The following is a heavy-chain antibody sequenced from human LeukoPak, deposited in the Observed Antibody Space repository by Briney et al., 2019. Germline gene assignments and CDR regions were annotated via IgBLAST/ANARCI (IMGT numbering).Heavy chain of an antibody. V-gene: IGHV4-4*07. CDR2: IYPSGST. CDR1: GGSISSYY. D-gene: IGHD3-3*01. Sequence: SETLSLTCTVSGGSISSYYWSWIRQPAGKGLEWIGRIYPSGSTNYNPSLKSRVTMSIDTSKKHFSLKLSSVTAADTAVYFCARGGYDFWTGHYYFDYWGRGTLVTVSS. J-gene: IGHJ4*02. CDR3: ARGGYDFWTGHYYFDY.